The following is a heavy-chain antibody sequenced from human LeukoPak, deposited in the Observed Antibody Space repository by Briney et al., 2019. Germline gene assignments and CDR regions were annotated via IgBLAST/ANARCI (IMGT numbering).Heavy chain of an antibody. V-gene: IGHV4-30-4*01. D-gene: IGHD2-21*02. CDR1: GGSISSGDYY. CDR2: IYYIGNT. Sequence: SQTLSLTCTVSGGSISSGDYYWSWIRQPPGKGLEWIGYIYYIGNTFYNPSLKSRVTISVDTSKNQFSLKLSSVTAADTAVYYCASAYCGGDCTPYWYFDLWGRGTLVTVSS. J-gene: IGHJ2*01. CDR3: ASAYCGGDCTPYWYFDL.